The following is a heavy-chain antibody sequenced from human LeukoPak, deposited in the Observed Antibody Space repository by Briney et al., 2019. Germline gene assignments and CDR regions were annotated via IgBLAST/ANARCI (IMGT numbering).Heavy chain of an antibody. CDR2: IYYSGSS. J-gene: IGHJ3*02. CDR3: ARRSSWAAFDI. Sequence: SETLSLTCTVSGGSISSSSDNWAWIRQPPGKGLEWIGSIYYSGSSYYNPSLKSRATISVDTSNDQFSLGLRSVTAADTSVYYCARRSSWAAFDIWGQETMVTVSS. CDR1: GGSISSSSDN. V-gene: IGHV4-39*01. D-gene: IGHD3-16*01.